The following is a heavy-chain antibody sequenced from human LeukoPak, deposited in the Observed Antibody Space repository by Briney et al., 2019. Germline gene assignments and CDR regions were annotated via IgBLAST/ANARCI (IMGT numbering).Heavy chain of an antibody. CDR1: GDSISSKNGA. V-gene: IGHV6-1*01. CDR3: ARDLGTSGWYTFDF. D-gene: IGHD6-19*01. J-gene: IGHJ5*01. CDR2: TYYRSKWYD. Sequence: SQTLSLTCAISGDSISSKNGAWNWIRQSPSRGLEWLGRTYYRSKWYDEYADSVKGRVTISPDTSKNQFSLHVYSVTPEDTAVYYCARDLGTSGWYTFDFWGQGTLVTVSS.